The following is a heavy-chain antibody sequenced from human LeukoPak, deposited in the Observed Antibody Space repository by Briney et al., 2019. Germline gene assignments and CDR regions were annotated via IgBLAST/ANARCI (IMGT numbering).Heavy chain of an antibody. D-gene: IGHD1-26*01. V-gene: IGHV1-2*02. CDR1: GYTFTGYY. J-gene: IGHJ4*02. CDR2: INPNSGGT. Sequence: GASVKVSCKASGYTFTGYYMHWVRQAPGQGLEWMGWINPNSGGTNYAQKFQGRVTMTRGTSISTAYMELSRLRSDDTAVYYCAREGDVGATTHFDYWGQGTLVTVSS. CDR3: AREGDVGATTHFDY.